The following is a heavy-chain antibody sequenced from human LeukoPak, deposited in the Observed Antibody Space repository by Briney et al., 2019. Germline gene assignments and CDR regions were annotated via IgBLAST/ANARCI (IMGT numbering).Heavy chain of an antibody. D-gene: IGHD6-6*01. V-gene: IGHV4-59*12. CDR2: IYYSGST. J-gene: IGHJ6*03. Sequence: SETLSLTCTVSGGSISSYYWSWIRQPPGKGLEWIGYIYYSGSTSYNPSLKSRVTISVDTSKNQFSLKLSSVTAADTAVYYCARVEYSSSDYYMDVWGKGTTVTVSS. CDR1: GGSISSYY. CDR3: ARVEYSSSDYYMDV.